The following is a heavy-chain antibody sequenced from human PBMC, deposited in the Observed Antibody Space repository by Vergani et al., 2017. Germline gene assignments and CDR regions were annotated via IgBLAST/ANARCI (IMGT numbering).Heavy chain of an antibody. CDR1: GFSFRNAW. V-gene: IGHV3-15*07. D-gene: IGHD2-15*01. J-gene: IGHJ6*02. CDR3: TTDPRYCGDGTCCLLRDHHYYGMDV. CDR2: IKSTFDRGTT. Sequence: EVQLVESGGGIVKPGGSLRLSCVASGFSFRNAWMNWVRRTPGKGLEWVGRIKSTFDRGTTDYAAAVKGRFTISRDYSKNTLFLQMNGLKTEDIGVYYCTTDPRYCGDGTCCLLRDHHYYGMDVWGQGTTVTVSS.